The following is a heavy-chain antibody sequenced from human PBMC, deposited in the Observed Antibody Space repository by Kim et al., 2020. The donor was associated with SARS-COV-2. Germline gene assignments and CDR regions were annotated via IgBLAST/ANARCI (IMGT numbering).Heavy chain of an antibody. D-gene: IGHD5-12*01. CDR3: GSFRGYAS. Sequence: ASVKVSCKTSGYSFTSYDINWVRQATGQGLEWMGWVNPNRGNTGYAQNFQGRVTMTRDTSISTAYMELSSLRSEDTAVYYCGSFRGYASWGQGTLVTVSS. CDR2: VNPNRGNT. J-gene: IGHJ4*02. V-gene: IGHV1-8*01. CDR1: GYSFTSYD.